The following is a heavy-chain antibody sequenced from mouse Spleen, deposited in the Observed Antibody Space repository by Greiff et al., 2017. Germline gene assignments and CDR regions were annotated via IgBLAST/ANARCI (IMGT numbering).Heavy chain of an antibody. CDR1: GFTFSDYY. CDR2: ISDGGSYT. D-gene: IGHD3-1*01. Sequence: EVKLMESGGGLVKPGGSLKLSCAASGFTFSDYYMYWVRQTPEKRLEWVATISDGGSYTYYPDSVKGRFTISRDNAKNNLYLQMSSLKSEDTAMYYCARDRGVRSYAMDYWGQGTSVTVSS. CDR3: ARDRGVRSYAMDY. V-gene: IGHV5-4*02. J-gene: IGHJ4*01.